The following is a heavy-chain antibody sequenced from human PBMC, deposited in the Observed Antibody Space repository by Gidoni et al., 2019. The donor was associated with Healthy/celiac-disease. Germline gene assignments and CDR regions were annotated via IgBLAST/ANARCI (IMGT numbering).Heavy chain of an antibody. V-gene: IGHV4-59*01. CDR3: ARAGDYYDSSGYYGEYFQH. CDR2: IYYSGST. Sequence: QVQLQESGPGLVKPSETLSLTCTVSGGSISSYYWSWIRQPPGKGLEWIGYIYYSGSTNYNPSLKSRVTISVDTSKNQFSLKLSSVTAADTAVYYCARAGDYYDSSGYYGEYFQHWGQGTLVTVSS. D-gene: IGHD3-22*01. CDR1: GGSISSYY. J-gene: IGHJ1*01.